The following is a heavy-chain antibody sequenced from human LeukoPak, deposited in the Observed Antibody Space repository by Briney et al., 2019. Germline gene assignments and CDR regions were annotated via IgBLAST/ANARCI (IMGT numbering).Heavy chain of an antibody. V-gene: IGHV4-34*01. J-gene: IGHJ6*04. CDR3: ARGLRLPSRSAPAVPHV. Sequence: SETLSLTCAVYGGSLSDYYWNWIRQPPRKGLEGVGEVNHSGTTNYNPSLKSRVTISVDTSKNQFSLRLSAVTAADTAVYHCARGLRLPSRSAPAVPHVWAKGTTVTVSA. CDR2: VNHSGTT. CDR1: GGSLSDYY. D-gene: IGHD2-2*01.